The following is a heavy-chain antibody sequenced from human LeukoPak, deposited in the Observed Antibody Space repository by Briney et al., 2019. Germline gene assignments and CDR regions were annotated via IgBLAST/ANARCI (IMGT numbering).Heavy chain of an antibody. CDR2: IRSKTYGGTT. Sequence: GGSLRLSCTASGFTFGDHAMGWVRQAPGKGLEWVGFIRSKTYGGTTEYAASVKGRFTISRDDSKSVAYLQMNSLKTEDTAVYYCSRGPIQLGLNDGMGVGGKGTTVTVS. J-gene: IGHJ6*04. CDR3: SRGPIQLGLNDGMGV. V-gene: IGHV3-49*04. CDR1: GFTFGDHA. D-gene: IGHD5-18*01.